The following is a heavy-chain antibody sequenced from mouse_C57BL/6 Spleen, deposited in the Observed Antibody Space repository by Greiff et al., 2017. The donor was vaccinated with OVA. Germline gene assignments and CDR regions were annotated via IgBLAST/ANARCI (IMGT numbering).Heavy chain of an antibody. D-gene: IGHD1-1*01. J-gene: IGHJ2*01. V-gene: IGHV1-80*01. CDR2: IYPGDGDT. CDR1: GYAFSSYW. CDR3: ARWGTTVPSDY. Sequence: QVQLQQSGAELVKPGASVKISCKASGYAFSSYWMNWVKQRPGKGLEWIGQIYPGDGDTNYNGKFKGKATLTADKSSSTAYMQLSSLTSEDSAVYFCARWGTTVPSDYWGQGTTLTVSS.